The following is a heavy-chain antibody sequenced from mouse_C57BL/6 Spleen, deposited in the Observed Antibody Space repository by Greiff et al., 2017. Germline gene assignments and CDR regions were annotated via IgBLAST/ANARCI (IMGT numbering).Heavy chain of an antibody. CDR3: ARGVTTVVALNYFDY. Sequence: QVQLQQSGAELARPGASVKLSCKASGYTFTSYGISWVKQRTGQGLEWIGEIYPRSGNTYYNEKFKGKATLTADKSSSTAYMELRSLTSEDSAVYFCARGVTTVVALNYFDYWGQGTTLTVSS. D-gene: IGHD1-1*01. V-gene: IGHV1-81*01. J-gene: IGHJ2*01. CDR2: IYPRSGNT. CDR1: GYTFTSYG.